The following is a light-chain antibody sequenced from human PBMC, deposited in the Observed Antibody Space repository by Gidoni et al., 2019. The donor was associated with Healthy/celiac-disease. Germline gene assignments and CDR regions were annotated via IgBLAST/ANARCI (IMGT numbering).Light chain of an antibody. CDR3: QQYNSYRRT. Sequence: DIQMTQSPYTLSASVGYRFTITCRASQSISSWLAWYQQKPGKAPKLLIYKASSLESGVPSRVSGSGSGTEFTRTISSLQPDDFATYYCQQYNSYRRTFGGGTKVEIK. CDR2: KAS. V-gene: IGKV1-5*03. J-gene: IGKJ4*02. CDR1: QSISSW.